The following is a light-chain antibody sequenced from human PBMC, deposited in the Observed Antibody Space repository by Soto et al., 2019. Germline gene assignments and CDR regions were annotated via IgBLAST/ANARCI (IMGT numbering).Light chain of an antibody. CDR2: GAV. J-gene: IGKJ1*01. CDR3: QQYGSSPRT. V-gene: IGKV3-15*01. Sequence: EIVMTQSPATLSVSPGETVTLSCWASQSVSSKLAWYQQKPGQAPRLLIYGAVTRATGIPARFSGSGSGTDFTLTITTLEPEDFAVYYCQQYGSSPRTFGLGTKVDI. CDR1: QSVSSK.